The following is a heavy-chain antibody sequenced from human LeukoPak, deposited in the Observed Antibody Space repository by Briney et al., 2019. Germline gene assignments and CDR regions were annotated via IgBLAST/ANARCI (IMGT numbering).Heavy chain of an antibody. D-gene: IGHD3-22*01. Sequence: SVKVSCKASGGTFSSYATSWVRQAPGQGLEWMGGIIPIFGTANYAQKFQGRVTITTDESTSTAYMELSSLRSEDTAVYYCARGKYDSSGYNWFDPWGQGTLVTVSS. V-gene: IGHV1-69*05. CDR2: IIPIFGTA. CDR1: GGTFSSYA. J-gene: IGHJ5*02. CDR3: ARGKYDSSGYNWFDP.